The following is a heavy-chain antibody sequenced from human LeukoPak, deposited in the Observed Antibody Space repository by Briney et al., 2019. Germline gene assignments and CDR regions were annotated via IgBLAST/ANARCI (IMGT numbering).Heavy chain of an antibody. Sequence: PSETLSLTCTVSGYSISSGYYWSWIRQPPGKGLEWIGEINHSGSTNYNPSLKSRVTISVDTSKNQFSLKLSSVTAADTAVYYCASDSSGYYYFDYWGQGTLVTVSS. D-gene: IGHD3-22*01. CDR3: ASDSSGYYYFDY. V-gene: IGHV4-38-2*02. CDR1: GYSISSGYY. J-gene: IGHJ4*02. CDR2: INHSGST.